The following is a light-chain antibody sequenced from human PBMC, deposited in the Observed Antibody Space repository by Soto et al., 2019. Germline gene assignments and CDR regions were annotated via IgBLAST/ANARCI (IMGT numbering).Light chain of an antibody. Sequence: QSALTQPASGSGPPRQSITISCTGTSSDVGGYNYVSWYQQHPGKAPKLMIYDVSNRPSGVSNRFSGSKSGNTASLSISGLQAEDEADYYCSSYTSSSTRVFGTGN. J-gene: IGLJ1*01. CDR3: SSYTSSSTRV. CDR1: SSDVGGYNY. V-gene: IGLV2-14*01. CDR2: DVS.